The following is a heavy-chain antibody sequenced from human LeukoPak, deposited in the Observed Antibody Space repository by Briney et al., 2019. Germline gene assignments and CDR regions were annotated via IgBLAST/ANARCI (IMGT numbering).Heavy chain of an antibody. CDR1: GGSISSSSYY. J-gene: IGHJ4*02. CDR2: IYYSGST. V-gene: IGHV4-39*01. CDR3: ARHGYSSSPPLDY. D-gene: IGHD6-13*01. Sequence: PSETLSLTCTVSGGSISSSSYYWGWIRQPPGKGLEWIGSIYYSGSTYYNPSLKSRVTISVDTSKNQFSLKLSSVTAADTAVYYCARHGYSSSPPLDYWGQGTLVTVSS.